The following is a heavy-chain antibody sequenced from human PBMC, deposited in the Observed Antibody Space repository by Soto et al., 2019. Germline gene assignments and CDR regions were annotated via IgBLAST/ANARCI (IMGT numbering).Heavy chain of an antibody. CDR3: AREDPVLNWFDP. V-gene: IGHV4-30-4*01. CDR2: IYYSGST. Sequence: SETLSLTCTVSGGSISSGDYYWSWIRQPPGKGLEWIGYIYYSGSTYYNPSLKSRVTISVDTSKNQFSLKLSSVTAADTAVYYCAREDPVLNWFDPWGQGTLVTGSS. J-gene: IGHJ5*02. CDR1: GGSISSGDYY.